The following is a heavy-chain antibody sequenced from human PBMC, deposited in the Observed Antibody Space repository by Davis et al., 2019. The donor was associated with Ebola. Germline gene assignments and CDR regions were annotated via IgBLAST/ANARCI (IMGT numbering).Heavy chain of an antibody. J-gene: IGHJ6*02. CDR1: GGSFSGYY. Sequence: SETLSLTCAVYGGSFSGYYWSWIRQPPGKGLEWIGEISHSGSTNYNPSLKSRVTISVDTSKNQFSLKLSSVTAADTAVYYCARSITIFGVVVYYYYGMDVWGQGTTVTVSS. CDR2: ISHSGST. V-gene: IGHV4-34*01. D-gene: IGHD3-3*01. CDR3: ARSITIFGVVVYYYYGMDV.